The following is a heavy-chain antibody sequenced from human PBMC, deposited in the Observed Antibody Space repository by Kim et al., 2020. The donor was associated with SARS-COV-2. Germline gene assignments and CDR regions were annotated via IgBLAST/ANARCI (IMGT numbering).Heavy chain of an antibody. CDR1: GFTFSSYS. CDR2: ISSSSSYI. D-gene: IGHD3-22*01. J-gene: IGHJ3*02. V-gene: IGHV3-21*01. CDR3: ARDHPDSSGYKRSDAFDI. Sequence: GGSLRLSCAASGFTFSSYSMNWVRQAPGKGLEWVSSISSSSSYIYYADSVKGRFTISRDNAKNSLYLQMNSLRAEDTAVYYCARDHPDSSGYKRSDAFDIWGQGTMVTVSS.